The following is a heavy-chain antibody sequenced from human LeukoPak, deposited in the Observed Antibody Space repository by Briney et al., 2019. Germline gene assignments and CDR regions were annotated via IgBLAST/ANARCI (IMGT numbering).Heavy chain of an antibody. CDR2: ISAYNGNT. Sequence: ASVKVSCKASGYTFTSYGISWVRQAPGQGLEWMGWISAYNGNTNYAQKLQGRGTTTTDTSTSTAYMELRSLRSDDTAVYYCARALGYCSSTSCYTYWYFDLWGRGSLVTVSS. V-gene: IGHV1-18*01. CDR3: ARALGYCSSTSCYTYWYFDL. D-gene: IGHD2-2*02. J-gene: IGHJ2*01. CDR1: GYTFTSYG.